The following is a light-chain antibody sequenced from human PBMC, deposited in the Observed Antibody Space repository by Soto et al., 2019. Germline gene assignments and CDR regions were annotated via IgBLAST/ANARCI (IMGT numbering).Light chain of an antibody. CDR1: QSVSSY. Sequence: EMVLTQCPATLSLSPGERATLSCRASQSVSSYLAWYQQKPGQAPRLLIYDASNSATGIPARLSGSGSGTDFTLTISSLEPEDFAVYYCQQRSNWLFTFGQGTRLEIK. CDR3: QQRSNWLFT. J-gene: IGKJ5*01. CDR2: DAS. V-gene: IGKV3-11*01.